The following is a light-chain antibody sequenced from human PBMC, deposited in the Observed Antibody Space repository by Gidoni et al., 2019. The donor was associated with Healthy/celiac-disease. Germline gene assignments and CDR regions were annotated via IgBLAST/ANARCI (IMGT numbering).Light chain of an antibody. CDR2: DVS. CDR1: SSAVGGYNY. V-gene: IGLV2-11*01. J-gene: IGLJ1*01. Sequence: QSALTQPRSVSGSPGQAVTIPCTGTSSAVGGYNYVSWYQQHTGKAPKLMFYDVSKRPAGVPDRFSGSKSGSTASLTISGLQAEDEADYYCCSYAGSYTYVFGTGTKVTVL. CDR3: CSYAGSYTYV.